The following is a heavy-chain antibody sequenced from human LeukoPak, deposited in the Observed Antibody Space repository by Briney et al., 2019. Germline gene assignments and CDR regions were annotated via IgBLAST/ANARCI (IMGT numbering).Heavy chain of an antibody. D-gene: IGHD1-1*01. Sequence: GASVKVSCKASGYTFTGYYMHWVRQAPGRGLEWMGRINPNSGGTNYAQKFQGRVTMTRDTSISTAYMDLTRLRSDDTAVYYCARGTEYYFDYWGQGTLVTVSS. J-gene: IGHJ4*02. V-gene: IGHV1-2*06. CDR2: INPNSGGT. CDR3: ARGTEYYFDY. CDR1: GYTFTGYY.